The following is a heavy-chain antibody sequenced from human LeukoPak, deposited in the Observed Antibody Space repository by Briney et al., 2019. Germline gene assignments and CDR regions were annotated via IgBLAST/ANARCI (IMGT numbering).Heavy chain of an antibody. CDR2: IYYSGST. V-gene: IGHV4-61*08. J-gene: IGHJ3*02. D-gene: IGHD4-17*01. CDR1: GGSISSGGYY. CDR3: ARRGLMTTVPPNAFDI. Sequence: SETLSLTCTVSGGSISSGGYYWSWIRQHPGKGLEWIGYIYYSGSTNYNPSLKSRVTISVDTSKNQFSLKLSSVTAADTAVYYCARRGLMTTVPPNAFDIWGQGTMVTVSS.